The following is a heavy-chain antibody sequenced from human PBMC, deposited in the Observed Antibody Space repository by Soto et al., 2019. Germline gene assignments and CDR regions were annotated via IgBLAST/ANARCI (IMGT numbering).Heavy chain of an antibody. CDR2: IKQDGSEK. CDR1: GFTFSSYW. CDR3: AGRSQGEWLFDFVLSGFDP. J-gene: IGHJ5*02. D-gene: IGHD3-3*01. Sequence: GGSLRLSCAASGFTFSSYWMSWVRQAPGKGLEWVANIKQDGSEKYYVDSVKGRFTISRDNAKNSLYLQMNSLRAEDTAVYYCAGRSQGEWLFDFVLSGFDPWGQGTLVTVSS. V-gene: IGHV3-7*01.